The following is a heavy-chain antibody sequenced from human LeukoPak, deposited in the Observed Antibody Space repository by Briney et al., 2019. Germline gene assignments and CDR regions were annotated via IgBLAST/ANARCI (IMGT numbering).Heavy chain of an antibody. V-gene: IGHV1-8*01. J-gene: IGHJ4*02. D-gene: IGHD6-13*01. CDR3: ARGRGSSSWYDY. Sequence: ASVKVSCKASGYTFTSYDINWVRQATGLGLEWMGWMNPNSGNTGYAQKFQGRVTMTRNTSISTAYMELSSLRSEDTAVYYCARGRGSSSWYDYWGQGTLVTVSS. CDR2: MNPNSGNT. CDR1: GYTFTSYD.